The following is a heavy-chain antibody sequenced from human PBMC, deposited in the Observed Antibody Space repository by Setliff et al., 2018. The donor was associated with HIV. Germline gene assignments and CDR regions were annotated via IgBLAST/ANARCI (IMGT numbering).Heavy chain of an antibody. Sequence: SETLSLTCTVSGGSINTYWSWIRQPPGKGLEWIGYIKYSGSTNYSPSLNNRVAILKGPSKNQFSLKLSSVTAADTAEYYCARDTLYSSGWGYFYYYMDVWGKGTTVTVSS. J-gene: IGHJ6*03. V-gene: IGHV4-59*12. CDR1: GGSINTY. CDR3: ARDTLYSSGWGYFYYYMDV. D-gene: IGHD3-22*01. CDR2: IKYSGST.